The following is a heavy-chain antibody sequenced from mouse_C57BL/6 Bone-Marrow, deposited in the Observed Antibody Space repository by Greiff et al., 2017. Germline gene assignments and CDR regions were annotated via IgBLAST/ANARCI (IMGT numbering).Heavy chain of an antibody. CDR1: GYTFTSYW. CDR2: IHPNSGST. Sequence: QVQLQQPGAELVKPGASVKLSCKASGYTFTSYWMHWVKQRPGQGLEWIGMIHPNSGSTNYNEKFKGKATLTVDKSSSTAYMPLSSLTSEDSAVYYCASWSYYYDSSLARDYWGQGTSVTVSS. V-gene: IGHV1-64*01. J-gene: IGHJ4*01. CDR3: ASWSYYYDSSLARDY. D-gene: IGHD1-1*01.